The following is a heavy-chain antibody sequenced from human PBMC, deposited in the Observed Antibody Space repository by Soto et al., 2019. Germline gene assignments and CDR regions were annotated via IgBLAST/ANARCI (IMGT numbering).Heavy chain of an antibody. CDR3: ARLLVRGVTGYYYGMDV. CDR2: IYPGDSDT. V-gene: IGHV5-51*01. CDR1: GYSFTSYW. J-gene: IGHJ6*02. D-gene: IGHD3-10*01. Sequence: EVQLVQSGAEVKKPGESLKISCKGSGYSFTSYWIGWVRQMPGKGLEGMGIIYPGDSDTRYSPSFQGQVTISADKSISTAYLQWSSLKASDTAMYYCARLLVRGVTGYYYGMDVWGQGTTVTVSS.